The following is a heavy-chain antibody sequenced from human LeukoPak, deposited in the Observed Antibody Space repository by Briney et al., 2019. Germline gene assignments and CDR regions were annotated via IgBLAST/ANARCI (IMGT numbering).Heavy chain of an antibody. V-gene: IGHV4-38-2*02. CDR2: IYHSGST. D-gene: IGHD3-22*01. CDR3: ARDFDYYDSSGYYFCAFDI. CDR1: GYSISSGYY. Sequence: SETLSLTCTVSGYSISSGYYWGWILQPPGKGLEWIGSIYHSGSTYYNPSLKSRVTISVDTSKNQFSLKLSSVTAADTAVYYCARDFDYYDSSGYYFCAFDIWGQGTMVTVSS. J-gene: IGHJ3*02.